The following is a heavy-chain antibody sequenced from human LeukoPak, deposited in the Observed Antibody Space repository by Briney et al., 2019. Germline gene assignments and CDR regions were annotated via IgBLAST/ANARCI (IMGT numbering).Heavy chain of an antibody. CDR2: ISGSGGST. CDR3: AKGNDILTDYNWFDP. V-gene: IGHV3-23*01. CDR1: GFTFSSYG. Sequence: PGGSLRLSCAASGFTFSSYGMHWVRQAPGKGLEWVSAISGSGGSTYYADSVKGRFTISRDNSKNTLYLQMNSLRAEDTAVYYCAKGNDILTDYNWFDPWGQGTLVTVSS. D-gene: IGHD3-9*01. J-gene: IGHJ5*02.